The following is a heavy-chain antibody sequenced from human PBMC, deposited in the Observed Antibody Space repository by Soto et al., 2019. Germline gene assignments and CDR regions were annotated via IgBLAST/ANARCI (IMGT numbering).Heavy chain of an antibody. CDR1: GFTFSSYA. J-gene: IGHJ2*01. CDR2: ISYDGSNK. V-gene: IGHV3-30-3*01. Sequence: GGSLRLSCAASGFTFSSYAMHWVRQAPGKGLEWVAVISYDGSNKYYADSVKGRFTISRDNSKNTLYLQMNSLRAEDTAVYYCARWIHFHWYFDLWGRGTLVTVSS. CDR3: ARWIHFHWYFDL. D-gene: IGHD3-3*02.